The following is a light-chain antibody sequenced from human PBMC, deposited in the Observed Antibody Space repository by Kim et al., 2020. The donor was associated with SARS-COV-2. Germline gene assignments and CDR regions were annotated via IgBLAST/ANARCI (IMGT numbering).Light chain of an antibody. J-gene: IGLJ3*02. Sequence: QSVVTQPASVSGSPGQSITISCTGTSSDVGSYKLVSWYQQHPGKAPKFMIYEVSKRPSGISNHFSGSKSGNTASLTISGLQAEDEADYYCCSYARSSNWVFGGGTKLTVL. V-gene: IGLV2-23*02. CDR2: EVS. CDR3: CSYARSSNWV. CDR1: SSDVGSYKL.